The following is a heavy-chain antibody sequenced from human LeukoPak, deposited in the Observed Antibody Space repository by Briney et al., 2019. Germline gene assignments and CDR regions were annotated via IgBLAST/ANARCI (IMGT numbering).Heavy chain of an antibody. CDR3: ARDSTGWQADSFDI. J-gene: IGHJ3*02. CDR2: IKQDGSEQ. V-gene: IGHV3-7*01. CDR1: EFIFSNYW. D-gene: IGHD2-8*02. Sequence: PGGSLRLSCAGSEFIFSNYWMTWVRQAPGKGLEWVADIKQDGSEQYYVDSVRGRFTISRDNGKNSLYLQMNGLRVEDTAVYFCARDSTGWQADSFDIWGQGTMVTVSS.